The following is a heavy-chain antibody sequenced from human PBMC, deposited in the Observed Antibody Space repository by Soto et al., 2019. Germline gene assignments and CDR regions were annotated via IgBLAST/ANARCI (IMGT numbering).Heavy chain of an antibody. CDR3: AKNVVRTPAY. CDR1: GFTFSNYA. CDR2: ISGTVGTT. D-gene: IGHD3-10*02. V-gene: IGHV3-23*01. Sequence: EVQLLESGGGLVQPGGSLRLSCAASGFTFSNYAMTWVRQAPGQGLEWVSAISGTVGTTYYADSVKCRFTISRDNSKNTLYLQMISLRAEDTAVYSCAKNVVRTPAYCGQGTLVTVSS. J-gene: IGHJ4*02.